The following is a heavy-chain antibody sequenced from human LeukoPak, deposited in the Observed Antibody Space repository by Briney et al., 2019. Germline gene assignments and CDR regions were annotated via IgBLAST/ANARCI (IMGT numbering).Heavy chain of an antibody. CDR2: IKQDGSEK. V-gene: IGHV3-7*01. CDR1: GFTFSTYW. J-gene: IGHJ4*02. CDR3: ARDCGWGCNWNYNTYYFDY. D-gene: IGHD1-7*01. Sequence: GGSLRLSCAASGFTFSTYWMSWVRQAPGKGLEWVANIKQDGSEKYYLDSVKGRFTISRDNAKKSLYLQMNSLRAEDTAVYYCARDCGWGCNWNYNTYYFDYWGQGTLVTVSS.